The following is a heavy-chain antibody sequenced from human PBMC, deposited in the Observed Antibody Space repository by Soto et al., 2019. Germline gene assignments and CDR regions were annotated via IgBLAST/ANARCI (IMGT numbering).Heavy chain of an antibody. CDR1: GVTFSSYT. J-gene: IGHJ6*02. D-gene: IGHD1-1*01. Sequence: QVQLVQSGAEVKKPGSSVKVSCKASGVTFSSYTLNWVRQARGQGLEWMGRIIPILDIADYAQKLQGRVTITADKSTNTAYMELSNLRSEDTAVYYCARVRDDNYYTMAVWGQGTTVTVSS. CDR2: IIPILDIA. CDR3: ARVRDDNYYTMAV. V-gene: IGHV1-69*02.